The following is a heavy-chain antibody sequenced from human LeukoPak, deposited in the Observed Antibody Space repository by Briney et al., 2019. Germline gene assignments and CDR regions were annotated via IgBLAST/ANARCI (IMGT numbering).Heavy chain of an antibody. D-gene: IGHD5-18*01. Sequence: GGSLRLSCAASGFTFSSYAMSWVRQAPGKGLEWVSGIIANGVNTYYADSVQGRLTISRDNSKNTLYLQMNSLRAEDTAVYYCAKYWVDTVLVPFDYWGQGTLVTVSS. CDR3: AKYWVDTVLVPFDY. CDR1: GFTFSSYA. V-gene: IGHV3-23*01. J-gene: IGHJ4*02. CDR2: IIANGVNT.